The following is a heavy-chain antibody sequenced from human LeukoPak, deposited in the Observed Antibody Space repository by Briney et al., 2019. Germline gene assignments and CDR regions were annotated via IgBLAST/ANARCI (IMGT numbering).Heavy chain of an antibody. CDR2: IWYDGSNK. CDR3: ARSRGGSHCLGY. J-gene: IGHJ4*02. Sequence: QPGGSLRLSCAASGFTFSSYGMHWVRQAPGKGLEWVAVIWYDGSNKYYADSVKGRFTISRDNSKNTLYLQMNSLRAEDTAVYYCARSRGGSHCLGYWGQGTLVTVSS. V-gene: IGHV3-33*01. CDR1: GFTFSSYG. D-gene: IGHD3-16*01.